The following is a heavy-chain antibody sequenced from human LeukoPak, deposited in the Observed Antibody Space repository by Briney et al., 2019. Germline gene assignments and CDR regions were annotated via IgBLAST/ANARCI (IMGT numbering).Heavy chain of an antibody. CDR3: AREGRTAMFYYFDY. Sequence: SETLSLTCAVYGGSFSGYYWSWIRQPPGKGLEWIGEINHSGSTNYNPSLKSRVTISVDTSKNQFSLKLSSVTAADTAVYYCAREGRTAMFYYFDYWGQGTLVTVSS. CDR1: GGSFSGYY. D-gene: IGHD5-18*01. J-gene: IGHJ4*02. CDR2: INHSGST. V-gene: IGHV4-34*01.